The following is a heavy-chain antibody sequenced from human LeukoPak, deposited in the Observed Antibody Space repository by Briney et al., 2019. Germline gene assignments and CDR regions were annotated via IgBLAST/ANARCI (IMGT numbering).Heavy chain of an antibody. D-gene: IGHD3-16*01. Sequence: GGSLRLSCAASGFTFGSYAMHWVRQAPGKGLEWVALISYDGSNKYYADSVKGRFIISRDNSKNTLYLQMNSLRAEDTAVYYCARVFRGVDYWGRGTLVTVSS. CDR1: GFTFGSYA. CDR3: ARVFRGVDY. J-gene: IGHJ4*02. V-gene: IGHV3-30*03. CDR2: ISYDGSNK.